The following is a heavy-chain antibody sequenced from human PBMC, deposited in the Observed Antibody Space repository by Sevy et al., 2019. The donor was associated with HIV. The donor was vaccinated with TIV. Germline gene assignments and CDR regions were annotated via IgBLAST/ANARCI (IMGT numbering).Heavy chain of an antibody. V-gene: IGHV3-48*02. CDR2: ISKSGSTT. D-gene: IGHD7-27*01. CDR3: AREENRELGTIPLDS. Sequence: GGSLRLSCAASGLTFSHHNMNWVRQAPGKGLEWISDISKSGSTTYFADSVRGRFTISRDNAKNSLFLEMHSLTDEDTAVYYCAREENRELGTIPLDSWGRGIQVTVSS. CDR1: GLTFSHHN. J-gene: IGHJ4*02.